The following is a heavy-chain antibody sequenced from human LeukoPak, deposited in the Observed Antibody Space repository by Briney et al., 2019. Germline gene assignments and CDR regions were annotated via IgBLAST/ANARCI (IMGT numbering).Heavy chain of an antibody. D-gene: IGHD3-10*01. V-gene: IGHV3-33*01. Sequence: GGSLRLSCVASGFTFSSYGMHWVRQAPGKGLEGVAVIWYDGSNKYSADSVKGRFTISRDNSKNTRYLQMNSLRAEDTAVYYCARDPSDYGSGSYYAGFLLNYYYGMDVWGQGTTVTVSS. CDR1: GFTFSSYG. CDR3: ARDPSDYGSGSYYAGFLLNYYYGMDV. CDR2: IWYDGSNK. J-gene: IGHJ6*02.